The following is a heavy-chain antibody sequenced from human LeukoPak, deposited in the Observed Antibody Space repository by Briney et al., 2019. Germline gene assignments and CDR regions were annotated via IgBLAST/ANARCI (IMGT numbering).Heavy chain of an antibody. Sequence: GASVKVSCKASGYTFTVYYMHWVRQAPGQGLEWMGWINPNSGGTNYAQKFQGRVTMTRDTSISTAYMELRRLTSDDTAVYYCARDPDIAAAGTGTYFDYWGQGTLVTVSS. CDR2: INPNSGGT. CDR3: ARDPDIAAAGTGTYFDY. J-gene: IGHJ4*02. V-gene: IGHV1-2*02. D-gene: IGHD6-13*01. CDR1: GYTFTVYY.